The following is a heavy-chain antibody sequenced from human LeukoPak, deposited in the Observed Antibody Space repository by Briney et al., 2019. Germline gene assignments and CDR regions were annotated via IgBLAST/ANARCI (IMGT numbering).Heavy chain of an antibody. J-gene: IGHJ2*01. V-gene: IGHV3-33*01. CDR1: GFTFSSYG. D-gene: IGHD7-27*01. CDR3: ARELNWGSWYFDL. Sequence: RSLRLSCAASGFTFSSYGMHWVRQAPGKGLEWVAVIWYDGSNKYYADSVKGRFTISRDNSKNTLYLQMNSLRAEDTAVYYCARELNWGSWYFDLWGRGTLVTVSS. CDR2: IWYDGSNK.